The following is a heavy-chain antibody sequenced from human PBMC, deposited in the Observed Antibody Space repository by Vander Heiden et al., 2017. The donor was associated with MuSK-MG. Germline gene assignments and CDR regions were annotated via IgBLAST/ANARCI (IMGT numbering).Heavy chain of an antibody. CDR3: ARDRSQVVDNNGYYPDAFDL. D-gene: IGHD3-22*01. V-gene: IGHV3-21*01. CDR1: GFSFSTYA. Sequence: EMHLVESGGGLVKPGESLRLSCAASGFSFSTYAMNWVRQAPGKGLEWVASISGGTSYIYYADSGKGRFTISRDNSKNSLYVQMNSLRAEDTAVYYCARDRSQVVDNNGYYPDAFDLWGQGTMVTVSS. J-gene: IGHJ3*01. CDR2: ISGGTSYI.